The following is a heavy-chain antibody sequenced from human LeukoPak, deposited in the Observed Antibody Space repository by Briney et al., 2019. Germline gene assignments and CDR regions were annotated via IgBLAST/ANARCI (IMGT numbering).Heavy chain of an antibody. CDR1: GVSLSGYY. Sequence: SETLSLTCAVSGVSLSGYYWGWIRQTPGKGPEWIGEINHSGRTNYNPSLKSRVTTSADTSKNQFSLELRSVTAADTAVYYCARDSGTTGEVKFDPWGQGTLVTVSS. J-gene: IGHJ5*02. CDR2: INHSGRT. D-gene: IGHD3-10*01. V-gene: IGHV4-34*01. CDR3: ARDSGTTGEVKFDP.